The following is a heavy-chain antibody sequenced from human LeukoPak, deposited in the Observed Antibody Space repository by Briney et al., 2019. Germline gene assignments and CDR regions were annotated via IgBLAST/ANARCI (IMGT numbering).Heavy chain of an antibody. D-gene: IGHD6-13*01. CDR1: GLTFSSYG. CDR3: ATSIAAAGTRYYYYYGMDV. J-gene: IGHJ6*02. V-gene: IGHV3-30*03. Sequence: PGGSLRLSCVVSGLTFSSYGMHWVRQAPGKGLEWVAVISYDGSNKYYADSVKGRFTISRDNSKNTLYLQMNSLRAEDTAVYYCATSIAAAGTRYYYYYGMDVWGQGTTVTVSS. CDR2: ISYDGSNK.